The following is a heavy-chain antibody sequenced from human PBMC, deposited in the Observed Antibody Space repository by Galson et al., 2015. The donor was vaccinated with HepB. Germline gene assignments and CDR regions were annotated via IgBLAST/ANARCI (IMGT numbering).Heavy chain of an antibody. CDR3: ARDFPSFDWSYGMDV. CDR1: GYTFTSYA. Sequence: SVKVSCKASGYTFTSYAMHWVRQAPGQRLEWMGWINAGNGNTEYSQKFQGRVTITRDTSASTAYMELSSLRSEDTAVYYCARDFPSFDWSYGMDVWGQGTTVTVSS. D-gene: IGHD3-9*01. CDR2: INAGNGNT. V-gene: IGHV1-3*01. J-gene: IGHJ6*02.